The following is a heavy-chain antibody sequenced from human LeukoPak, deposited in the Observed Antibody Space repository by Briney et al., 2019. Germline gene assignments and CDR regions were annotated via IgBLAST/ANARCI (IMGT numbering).Heavy chain of an antibody. D-gene: IGHD3-9*01. V-gene: IGHV3-30-3*01. Sequence: PGGSLRLSCAASGFTFSSYAMHWVRQAPGKGLEWVAVISYDGSNKYYADSVKGRFTISRDNSKNTLYLQMNSLRAEDTAVYYCAKDTDILTGYYFDYWGQGTLVAVSS. CDR3: AKDTDILTGYYFDY. CDR2: ISYDGSNK. J-gene: IGHJ4*02. CDR1: GFTFSSYA.